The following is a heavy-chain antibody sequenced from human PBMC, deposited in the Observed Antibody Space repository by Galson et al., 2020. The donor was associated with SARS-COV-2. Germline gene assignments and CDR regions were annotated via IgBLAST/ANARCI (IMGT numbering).Heavy chain of an antibody. Sequence: ASETLSLTCTVSGGSISSYYWSWIRQPPGKGLEWIGYIYYSGSTNYNPSLKSRVTISVDTSKNQFSLKLSSVTAADTAVYYCARDAIYCSGGSCYHGGFDPWGQGTLVTVSS. CDR2: IYYSGST. D-gene: IGHD2-15*01. V-gene: IGHV4-59*01. J-gene: IGHJ5*02. CDR3: ARDAIYCSGGSCYHGGFDP. CDR1: GGSISSYY.